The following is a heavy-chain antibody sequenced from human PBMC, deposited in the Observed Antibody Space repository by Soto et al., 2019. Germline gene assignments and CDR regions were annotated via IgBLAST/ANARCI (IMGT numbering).Heavy chain of an antibody. J-gene: IGHJ4*02. Sequence: QVQLVQSGAEVKKPGSSVKVSCKASGGTFSSYSINWVRQAPGQGLEWMGEIIPIFGTANYAQKFQGRVAITADESTSTAYMELSSLRSEDTAVYYCARAGGRHSGGIDYWGQGPRVTVSS. CDR1: GGTFSSYS. D-gene: IGHD1-26*01. V-gene: IGHV1-69*01. CDR2: IIPIFGTA. CDR3: ARAGGRHSGGIDY.